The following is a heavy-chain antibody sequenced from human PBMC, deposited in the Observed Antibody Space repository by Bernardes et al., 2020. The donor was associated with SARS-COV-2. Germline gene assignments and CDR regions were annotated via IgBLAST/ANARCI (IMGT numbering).Heavy chain of an antibody. CDR3: DY. CDR1: GFTFSGYY. J-gene: IGHJ4*02. Sequence: GSLRLSCAASGFTFSGYYMSWVRQAPGKGLQWISYIGRSGGDIQYADSVKGRFTISRDNAKNLLYLQMDSLSAEDTAMYYCDYWGQGTLVTVSS. V-gene: IGHV3-11*01. CDR2: IGRSGGDI.